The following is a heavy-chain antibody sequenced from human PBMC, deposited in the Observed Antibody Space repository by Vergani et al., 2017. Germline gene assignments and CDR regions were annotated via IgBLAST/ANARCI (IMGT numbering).Heavy chain of an antibody. V-gene: IGHV4-38-2*02. D-gene: IGHD2-15*01. Sequence: QVHLQESGPGLVKPSETLSLTCSVSGDSINTADYWGWIRKPPGKGLEWIGSVYHSGSTSYNPSLQSRVTISVDTSKNQFSLNLNSMTAADTAIYYCASKRGACRAAYCHSYDFWGPGTLVGVSS. J-gene: IGHJ4*02. CDR3: ASKRGACRAAYCHSYDF. CDR2: VYHSGST. CDR1: GDSINTADY.